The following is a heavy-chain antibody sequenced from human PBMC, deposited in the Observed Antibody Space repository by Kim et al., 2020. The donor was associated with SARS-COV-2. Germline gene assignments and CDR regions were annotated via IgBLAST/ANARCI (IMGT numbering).Heavy chain of an antibody. CDR1: GYTFTGYY. J-gene: IGHJ6*02. CDR3: ARERSEVSGSYSYGMDV. CDR2: INPNSGGT. Sequence: ASVKVSCKASGYTFTGYYIHWVRQAPGQGLELMGWINPNSGGTNYAQKFQGWVTMTRDTSISTAYMELSRLRSDDTAVYYCARERSEVSGSYSYGMDVWGQGTTVTVSS. V-gene: IGHV1-2*04. D-gene: IGHD1-26*01.